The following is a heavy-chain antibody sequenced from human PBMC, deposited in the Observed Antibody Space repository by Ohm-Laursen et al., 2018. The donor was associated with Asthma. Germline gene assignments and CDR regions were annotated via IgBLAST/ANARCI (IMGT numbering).Heavy chain of an antibody. J-gene: IGHJ4*02. V-gene: IGHV3-23*01. CDR3: ALGELLLSFDY. CDR1: GFTFSSYA. CDR2: ISGSGGST. D-gene: IGHD1-26*01. Sequence: GSLRLSCTAPGFTFSSYAMSWVRQAPGKGLEWVSAISGSGGSTYYADSVKGRFTISRDNSKNTLYLQMNSLRAEDTAVYYCALGELLLSFDYWGQGTLVTVSS.